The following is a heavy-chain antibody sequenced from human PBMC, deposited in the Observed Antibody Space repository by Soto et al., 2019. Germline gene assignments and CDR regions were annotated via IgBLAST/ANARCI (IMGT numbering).Heavy chain of an antibody. V-gene: IGHV4-34*01. CDR1: GGSFSGYY. D-gene: IGHD2-2*01. CDR3: ARARTYCSSTSCYAGPAFDI. CDR2: INHSGST. J-gene: IGHJ3*02. Sequence: SETLSLTCAVYGGSFSGYYWSWIRQPPGKGLEWIGEINHSGSTNYNPSLKSRVTISVDTSKNQFSLKLSSVTAADTAVYYCARARTYCSSTSCYAGPAFDIWGQGTMVTVSS.